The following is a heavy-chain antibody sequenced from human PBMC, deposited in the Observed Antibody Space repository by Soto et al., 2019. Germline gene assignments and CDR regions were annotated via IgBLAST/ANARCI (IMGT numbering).Heavy chain of an antibody. V-gene: IGHV1-69*13. D-gene: IGHD3-3*01. CDR3: ARGGSGYYTLYYFDY. Sequence: SVKVSCKASGVTFSSYAISWVRQAPGQGLERMGGIIPIFGTADYAQKFQGRVTITADESTSTAYMELSSLRSEDTAVYYCARGGSGYYTLYYFDYWGQGTLVTVSS. J-gene: IGHJ4*02. CDR2: IIPIFGTA. CDR1: GVTFSSYA.